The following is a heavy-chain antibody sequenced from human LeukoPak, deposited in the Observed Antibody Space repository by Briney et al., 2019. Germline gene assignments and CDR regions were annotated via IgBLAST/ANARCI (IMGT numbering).Heavy chain of an antibody. D-gene: IGHD2-2*01. V-gene: IGHV4-30-4*01. J-gene: IGHJ5*01. CDR2: IDYSGTT. CDR1: GVSITGNDQF. CDR3: GGGLGYCSSTRCPPDS. Sequence: PSETLSLTCTVSGVSITGNDQFWIWIRQPPGKGLEWIGYIDYSGTTYYNPSLKGRVNMSRDTSKNQFSLNLNSVTAADTAFYYCGGGLGYCSSTRCPPDSWGQGTLVTVSS.